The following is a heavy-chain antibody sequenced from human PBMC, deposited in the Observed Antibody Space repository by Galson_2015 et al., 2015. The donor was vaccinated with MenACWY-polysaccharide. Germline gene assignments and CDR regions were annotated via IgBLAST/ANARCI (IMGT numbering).Heavy chain of an antibody. D-gene: IGHD2-15*01. CDR2: IAYDRANK. Sequence: SLRLSCAASGFTFSSYSMNWVRQAPGKGLEWVALIAYDRANKYYADSVKGRFTISRDNSKNTLYLQMDSLRAEDTALYYCAKPYCSGGSCYNWFFDLWGRGTLVTVSS. V-gene: IGHV3-30*18. CDR3: AKPYCSGGSCYNWFFDL. CDR1: GFTFSSYS. J-gene: IGHJ2*01.